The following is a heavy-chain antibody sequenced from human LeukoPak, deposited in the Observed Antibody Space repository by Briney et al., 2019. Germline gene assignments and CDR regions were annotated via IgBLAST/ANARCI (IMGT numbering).Heavy chain of an antibody. J-gene: IGHJ4*02. V-gene: IGHV4-39*02. D-gene: IGHD3-3*01. CDR2: ISYSGNT. CDR3: ARLYFDFWSGYPDY. CDR1: GGSICTHDNY. Sequence: SETLSLTCTVSGGSICTHDNYWGWIRQPPGKGLEWIGSISYSGNTHYSPSFQSRVTMSVDTSRNNFSLKLSSVTAADTAVYYCARLYFDFWSGYPDYWGQGTLVTVSS.